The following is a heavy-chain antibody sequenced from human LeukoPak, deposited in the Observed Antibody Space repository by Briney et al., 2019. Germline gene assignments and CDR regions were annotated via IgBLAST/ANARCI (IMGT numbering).Heavy chain of an antibody. Sequence: GGSLRLSCAASGFTFSSYAMHWVRQAPGKGLEYVSAISSNGGSTYYANSVKGRFTISRDNSKNTLYLQMGSLRAEDMAVYYCARGIVGATEGAFDIWGQGTMVTVSS. D-gene: IGHD1-26*01. CDR3: ARGIVGATEGAFDI. J-gene: IGHJ3*02. CDR1: GFTFSSYA. V-gene: IGHV3-64*01. CDR2: ISSNGGST.